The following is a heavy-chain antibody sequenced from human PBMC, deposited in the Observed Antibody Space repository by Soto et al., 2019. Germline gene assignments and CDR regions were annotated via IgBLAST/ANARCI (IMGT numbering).Heavy chain of an antibody. CDR2: ISWNSGSI. D-gene: IGHD6-13*01. CDR1: GFTFDDYA. V-gene: IGHV3-9*01. Sequence: EVQLVESGGGLGQPGRSLRLSCAASGFTFDDYAMHWVRQVPGKGLEWVSGISWNSGSIGYRDSVKGRFAISRDNAKNSLHLQMNSLSAEDTAFYYCVKDESINWYSGHFRHWGQGTLVTVSS. J-gene: IGHJ1*01. CDR3: VKDESINWYSGHFRH.